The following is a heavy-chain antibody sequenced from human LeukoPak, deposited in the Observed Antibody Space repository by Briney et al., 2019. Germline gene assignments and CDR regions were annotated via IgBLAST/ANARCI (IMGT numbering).Heavy chain of an antibody. Sequence: GGSLRLSCAASGFAFSSYGMSWVRQAPGKGLEWVSAISGSGGSTYYADSVKGRFTIPRDNSKNTLYLQMNSLRAEDTAVYYCAKARTRIAVAGYFDYWGQGTLVTVSS. J-gene: IGHJ4*02. CDR3: AKARTRIAVAGYFDY. D-gene: IGHD6-19*01. CDR1: GFAFSSYG. V-gene: IGHV3-23*01. CDR2: ISGSGGST.